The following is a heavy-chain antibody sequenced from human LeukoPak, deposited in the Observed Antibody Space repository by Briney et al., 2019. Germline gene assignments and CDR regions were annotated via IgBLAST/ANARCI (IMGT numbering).Heavy chain of an antibody. CDR2: INPNSGGT. V-gene: IGHV1-2*02. CDR1: GYTFTGYY. J-gene: IGHJ4*02. D-gene: IGHD3-22*01. Sequence: ASVKVSCKASGYTFTGYYMHWVRQAPGQGLEWMGWINPNSGGTNYAQKFQGRVTMTRDTSISTAYMELRSLRSDDTAVYYCARDLYSSGYYYWSYYFDYWGQGTLVTVSS. CDR3: ARDLYSSGYYYWSYYFDY.